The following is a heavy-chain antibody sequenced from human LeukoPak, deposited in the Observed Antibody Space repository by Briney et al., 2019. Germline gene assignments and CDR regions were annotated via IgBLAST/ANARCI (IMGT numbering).Heavy chain of an antibody. CDR2: ISGSGGST. CDR3: AKDTLFQYYYDSSGYDPI. CDR1: GFTFSSYA. V-gene: IGHV3-23*01. D-gene: IGHD3-22*01. Sequence: GGSLRLSCAASGFTFSSYAMSWVRQAPGKGLEWVSAISGSGGSTYYAHSVKGRFTISRDNSKTTLYLQMNSLRAEDTAVYYCAKDTLFQYYYDSSGYDPIWGQGTMVTVSS. J-gene: IGHJ3*02.